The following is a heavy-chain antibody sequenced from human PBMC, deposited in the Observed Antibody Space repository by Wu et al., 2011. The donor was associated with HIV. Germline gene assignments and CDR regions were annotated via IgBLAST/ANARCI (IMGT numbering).Heavy chain of an antibody. D-gene: IGHD2-15*01. CDR1: GHIFTGYS. J-gene: IGHJ3*02. CDR2: INGYNGNS. V-gene: IGHV1-18*04. Sequence: QVQLVQSGAEVKKPGASVKVSCKASGHIFTGYSIHWVRQAPGQGLEWLGWINGYNGNSRYRQNFQDRVSMSTDSATTTAYMELRSLRSDDTAVYYCASVRCHVDHCYFPLLGTAFDIWGQGTMVTVSS. CDR3: ASVRCHVDHCYFPLLGTAFDI.